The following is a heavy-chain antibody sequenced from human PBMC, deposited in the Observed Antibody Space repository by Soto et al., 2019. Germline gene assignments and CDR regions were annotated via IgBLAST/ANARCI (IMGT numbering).Heavy chain of an antibody. V-gene: IGHV6-1*01. J-gene: IGHJ3*02. D-gene: IGHD2-15*01. Sequence: SQTLSLTCAISGDSVSSNSAAWNWIRQSPSRGLEWLGRTYYRSKWYNDYAVSVKSRITINPDTSKNQFSLQLNSVTPEDTAVYYCARVPSREGYCSGGSCLDIWGQGTMVTVSS. CDR1: GDSVSSNSAA. CDR3: ARVPSREGYCSGGSCLDI. CDR2: TYYRSKWYN.